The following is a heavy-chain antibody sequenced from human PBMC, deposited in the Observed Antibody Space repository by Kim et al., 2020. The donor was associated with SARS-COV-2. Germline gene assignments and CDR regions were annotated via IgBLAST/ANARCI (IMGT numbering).Heavy chain of an antibody. J-gene: IGHJ5*02. D-gene: IGHD6-13*01. Sequence: VKGRFTISRDNPKNTLYLQMNSQRAEDTAVYYCAKTSYSSSWYWRGWFDPWGQGTLVTVSS. V-gene: IGHV3-23*01. CDR3: AKTSYSSSWYWRGWFDP.